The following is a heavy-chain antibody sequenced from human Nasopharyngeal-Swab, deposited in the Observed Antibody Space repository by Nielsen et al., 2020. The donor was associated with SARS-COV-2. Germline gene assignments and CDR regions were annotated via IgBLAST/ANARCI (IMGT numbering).Heavy chain of an antibody. V-gene: IGHV7-4-1*02. CDR1: GYTFTSYA. CDR3: ARARGQPHNYYYYGMDV. J-gene: IGHJ6*02. CDR2: INTNTGNP. Sequence: ASVKVSCKASGYTFTSYAMNWVRQAPGQGLEWMGWINTNTGNPTHAQGFTGRFVFSLDTSVSTAYLQISSLKAEDTAVYYCARARGQPHNYYYYGMDVWGQGTTVTVSS.